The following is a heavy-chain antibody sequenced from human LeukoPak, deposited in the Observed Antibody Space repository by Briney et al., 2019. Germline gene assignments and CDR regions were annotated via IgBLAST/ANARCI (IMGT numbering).Heavy chain of an antibody. CDR1: GFTFRTSG. Sequence: GGSLRLSCAASGFTFRTSGMNWVRQAPGKGLEWVSYISSSGTTISYAQSVKGRFTITRDNAQNSLTLHMNTLRADDTAVYYCASLYSGYDPPFDYWGQGTLVTVSS. D-gene: IGHD5-12*01. V-gene: IGHV3-48*01. J-gene: IGHJ4*02. CDR2: ISSSGTTI. CDR3: ASLYSGYDPPFDY.